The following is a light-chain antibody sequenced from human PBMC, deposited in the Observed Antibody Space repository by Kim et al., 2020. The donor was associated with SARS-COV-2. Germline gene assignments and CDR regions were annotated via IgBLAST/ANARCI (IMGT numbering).Light chain of an antibody. Sequence: DIQMTQSPSSLAASVGDRVTIACRASQSISTYLKWYQQKPGKAPKLLIYAASSLQSGVPSRFSGSGSGTDFTLTISSLQPEDFATYYCQQRHATPLLTFGGGTKVDIK. CDR2: AAS. J-gene: IGKJ4*01. CDR3: QQRHATPLLT. CDR1: QSISTY. V-gene: IGKV1-39*01.